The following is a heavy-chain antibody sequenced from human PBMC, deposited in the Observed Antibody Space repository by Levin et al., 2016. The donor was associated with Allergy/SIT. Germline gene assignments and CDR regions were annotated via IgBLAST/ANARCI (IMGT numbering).Heavy chain of an antibody. J-gene: IGHJ6*02. V-gene: IGHV3-21*04. Sequence: GESLKISCAASGFSFSTYSMSWVRQAPGKGLEWVSSISGSSSAIFYADSVKGRFTISRDNAKNSLYLQMNSLRDEDTALYYCAKYLLRGAPFYGMDVWGQGTTVTVSS. CDR3: AKYLLRGAPFYGMDV. D-gene: IGHD3-10*01. CDR1: GFSFSTYS. CDR2: ISGSSSAI.